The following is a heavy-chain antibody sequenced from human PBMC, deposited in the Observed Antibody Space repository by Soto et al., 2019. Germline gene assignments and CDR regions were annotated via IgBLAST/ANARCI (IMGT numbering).Heavy chain of an antibody. CDR1: GFTFSSYA. V-gene: IGHV3-23*01. Sequence: EVQLLESGGGLVQPGGSLRLSCAASGFTFSSYAMSWVRQAPGKGLEWVSAISGSGGSTYYADSVKGRFTISRDNSKNTLYLQMNSLRAEDTAVYYCAKTTGGGYCSSTSCYSVDYWGQGTLVTVSS. CDR2: ISGSGGST. D-gene: IGHD2-2*01. CDR3: AKTTGGGYCSSTSCYSVDY. J-gene: IGHJ4*02.